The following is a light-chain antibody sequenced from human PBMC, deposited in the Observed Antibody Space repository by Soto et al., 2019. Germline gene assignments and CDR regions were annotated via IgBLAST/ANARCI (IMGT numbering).Light chain of an antibody. CDR1: QIISSSY. CDR2: GTS. CDR3: QHYGDSPPFT. V-gene: IGKV3-20*01. Sequence: EVVLTQSPGTLSLSPGERVTLSCRTSQIISSSYLAWYQQRPGQAPRLLMHGTSSRASGIPDRFSGSGSGTDFTLSISRLEPEDFAVYYCQHYGDSPPFTFGPGTKVDIK. J-gene: IGKJ3*01.